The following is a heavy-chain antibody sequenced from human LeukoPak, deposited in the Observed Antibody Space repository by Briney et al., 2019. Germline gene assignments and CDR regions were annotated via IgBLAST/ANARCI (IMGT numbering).Heavy chain of an antibody. CDR3: AKDRFRGVMIFDY. J-gene: IGHJ4*02. Sequence: PGRSLRLSCAASGFTFDDYAMHWVRQAPGKGLEWVSGISWNSGSIGYADSVKGRFTISRDNAKNSLYLQMNSLRAGDTALYYCAKDRFRGVMIFDYWGQGTLVTVSS. CDR2: ISWNSGSI. D-gene: IGHD3-10*01. CDR1: GFTFDDYA. V-gene: IGHV3-9*01.